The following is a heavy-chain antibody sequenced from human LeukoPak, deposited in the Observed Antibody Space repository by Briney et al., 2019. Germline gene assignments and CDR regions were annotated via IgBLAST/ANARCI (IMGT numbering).Heavy chain of an antibody. Sequence: GASVKVSCKASGYTFTSYGISWVRQAPGQGLEWMGWISAYNGNTNYAQKLQGRVTMTTDTSTSTAYMELRSLRSDDTAVYYCARVLDILTGYFAFDYWGQGTLVTVSS. CDR1: GYTFTSYG. D-gene: IGHD3-9*01. J-gene: IGHJ4*02. CDR2: ISAYNGNT. CDR3: ARVLDILTGYFAFDY. V-gene: IGHV1-18*01.